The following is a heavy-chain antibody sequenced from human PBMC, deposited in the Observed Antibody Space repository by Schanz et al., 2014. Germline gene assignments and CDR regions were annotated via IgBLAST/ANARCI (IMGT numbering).Heavy chain of an antibody. V-gene: IGHV1-69*08. CDR1: GGTFSSSN. Sequence: QVQLVQSGAEVKKPGSSVKVSCKASGGTFSSSNLTWVRQAPGQGLEWMGRIIPILDKTNYAQKFQGRVTMTADKSTSTVYMEVSGLRSEDTAVYYCAKVDRTRYYAMDVWGQGTTVTVSS. D-gene: IGHD3-9*01. CDR2: IIPILDKT. CDR3: AKVDRTRYYAMDV. J-gene: IGHJ6*02.